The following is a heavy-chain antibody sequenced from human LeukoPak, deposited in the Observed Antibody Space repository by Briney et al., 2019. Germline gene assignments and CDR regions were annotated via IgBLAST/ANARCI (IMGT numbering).Heavy chain of an antibody. V-gene: IGHV5-51*01. D-gene: IGHD1-26*01. J-gene: IGHJ4*02. CDR1: GYSFTSYW. Sequence: GESLKISCQGSGYSFTSYWIGWVRQMPGKGLAGMGIIYPGDSVTRYSPSFHGQVTISPDTSIRPAYLQWSTLKASDTATYYCARHWGADPRELGYWGQGTLVTVSS. CDR2: IYPGDSVT. CDR3: ARHWGADPRELGY.